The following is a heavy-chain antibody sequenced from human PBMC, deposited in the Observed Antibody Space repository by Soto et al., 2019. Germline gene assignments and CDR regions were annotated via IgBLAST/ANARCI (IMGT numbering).Heavy chain of an antibody. CDR1: GFTVSSNY. D-gene: IGHD1-26*01. CDR2: IYSGGST. CDR3: ARESVGERFGMDV. V-gene: IGHV3-66*01. Sequence: EVQLVESGGGLVQPGGSLRLSCAASGFTVSSNYMSWVGQSPGKGLEWVSVIYSGGSTYYADSVKGRFTISRDNSRNTLYLQMNSLRIEDTAVYSFARESVGERFGMDVWGQGTTVTVSS. J-gene: IGHJ6*02.